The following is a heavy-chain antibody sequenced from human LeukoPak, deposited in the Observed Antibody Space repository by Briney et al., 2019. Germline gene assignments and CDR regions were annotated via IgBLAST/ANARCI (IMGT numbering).Heavy chain of an antibody. V-gene: IGHV4-34*01. J-gene: IGHJ5*02. CDR1: GGSFSGYY. Sequence: KTSETLSLTCAVYGGSFSGYYWSWIRQPPGKGLEWIGEINHSGSTNYNPSLKSRVTISVDTSKKQFSLKLSSVTAADTAVYYCARDRTGEGRFDPWGQGTLVTVSS. CDR3: ARDRTGEGRFDP. D-gene: IGHD7-27*01. CDR2: INHSGST.